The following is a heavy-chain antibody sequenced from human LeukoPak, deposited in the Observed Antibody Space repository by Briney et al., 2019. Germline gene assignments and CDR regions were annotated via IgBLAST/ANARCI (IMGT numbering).Heavy chain of an antibody. CDR1: GGSISSYY. Sequence: SETLSLTCTVSGGSISSYYWSWIRQPPGKGLEWIGYIYYSGSTNYNPSLKSRVTISEDTSKNQFSLKLSSVTAADTAVYFCARGRYYDSRDSFGYWGQGILVTVSS. V-gene: IGHV4-59*01. J-gene: IGHJ4*02. CDR3: ARGRYYDSRDSFGY. CDR2: IYYSGST. D-gene: IGHD3-22*01.